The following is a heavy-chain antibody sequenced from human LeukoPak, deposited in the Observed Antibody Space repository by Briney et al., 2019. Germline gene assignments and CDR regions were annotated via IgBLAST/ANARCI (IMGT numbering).Heavy chain of an antibody. V-gene: IGHV3-30*04. Sequence: GRSLRLSCAASGFTFNKYSMFWVRQAPGKGLEWVAVISYDGSDKSYADSVKGRFTISRDNSKNTLYLQMNSLRAEDTAVYYCAKGSITMIVENWFDPWGQGTLVTVSS. D-gene: IGHD3-22*01. CDR1: GFTFNKYS. CDR2: ISYDGSDK. CDR3: AKGSITMIVENWFDP. J-gene: IGHJ5*02.